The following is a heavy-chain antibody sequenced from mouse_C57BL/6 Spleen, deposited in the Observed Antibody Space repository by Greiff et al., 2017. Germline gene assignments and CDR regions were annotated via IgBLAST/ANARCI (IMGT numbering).Heavy chain of an antibody. CDR2: IYPGDGDT. D-gene: IGHD1-1*01. Sequence: QVQLQQSGPELVKPGASVKISCKASGYAFSSSWMNWVKQRPGKGLEWIGRIYPGDGDTNYNGKFKGRATLTADKSSSTAYMQLSSLTSEDSAVYFCARDYGSPIDYWGQGTTLTVSS. CDR3: ARDYGSPIDY. CDR1: GYAFSSSW. J-gene: IGHJ2*01. V-gene: IGHV1-82*01.